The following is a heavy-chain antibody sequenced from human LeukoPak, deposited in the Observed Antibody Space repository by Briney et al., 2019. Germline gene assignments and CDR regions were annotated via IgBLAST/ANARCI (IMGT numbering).Heavy chain of an antibody. CDR2: ISAYNGNT. CDR1: GYTFTSYG. V-gene: IGHV1-18*01. Sequence: ASVKVSCKASGYTFTSYGISWVRQAPGQGLEWMGWISAYNGNTNYAQKLQGRVTMTTDTSTSTAYMELRSLRSDDTAVYYCARVTSSGYALPYGYWGQGTPVTVSS. D-gene: IGHD3-22*01. CDR3: ARVTSSGYALPYGY. J-gene: IGHJ4*02.